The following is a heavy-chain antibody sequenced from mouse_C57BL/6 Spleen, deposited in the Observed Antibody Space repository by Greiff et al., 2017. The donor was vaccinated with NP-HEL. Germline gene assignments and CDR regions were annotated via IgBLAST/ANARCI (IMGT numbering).Heavy chain of an antibody. V-gene: IGHV2-2*01. D-gene: IGHD4-1*01. J-gene: IGHJ3*01. CDR1: GFSLTSYG. CDR2: IWSGGST. CDR3: ARRKGLGRFAY. Sequence: QVQLQQSGPGLVQPSQSLSITCTVSGFSLTSYGVHWVHQSPGKGLEWLGVIWSGGSTDYNAAFISRLSISKDNSKSQVFFKMNSLQADDTAIYYCARRKGLGRFAYWGQGTLVTVSA.